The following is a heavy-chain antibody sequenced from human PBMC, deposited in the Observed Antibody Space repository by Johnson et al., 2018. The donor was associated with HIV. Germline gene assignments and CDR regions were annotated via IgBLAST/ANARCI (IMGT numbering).Heavy chain of an antibody. CDR2: IGTAGDT. V-gene: IGHV3-13*01. Sequence: VQLVESGGGLVQPGGSLRLSCAASGFTFSSYDMHWVRQATGKALEWVSAIGTAGDTYYPGTGKGRFTISRENAKNSLYLHMNSLSAGATAVYYFARLRRMGAFDIWGQGTMVTVSS. D-gene: IGHD2-8*01. CDR1: GFTFSSYD. J-gene: IGHJ3*02. CDR3: ARLRRMGAFDI.